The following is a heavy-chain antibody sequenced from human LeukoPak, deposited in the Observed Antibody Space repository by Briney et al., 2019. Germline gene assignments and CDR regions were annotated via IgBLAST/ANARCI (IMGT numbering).Heavy chain of an antibody. J-gene: IGHJ4*02. V-gene: IGHV4-61*02. Sequence: SETLSLTCTVSGGSISSGSYYWSWIRQPAGKGLEWIGRIYTSGSTNYNPSLRSRVTISVDTSKNQFSLKLSSVTAADTAVYYCARGWIANRLYFDYWGQGTLVTVSS. CDR1: GGSISSGSYY. CDR3: ARGWIANRLYFDY. CDR2: IYTSGST. D-gene: IGHD2-21*01.